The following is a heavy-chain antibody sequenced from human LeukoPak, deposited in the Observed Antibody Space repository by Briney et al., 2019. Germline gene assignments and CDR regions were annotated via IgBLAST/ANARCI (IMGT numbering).Heavy chain of an antibody. CDR2: IYSNGAT. Sequence: KPSETLSLTCTVSDDSINAYYCNWVRQPAGKGLEWIGRIYSNGATKYNPSLKSRLTISVDTSKDQFSLKLSSVTAADTAVYYCAKTVAGYWYFDLWGRGTLVTVSS. CDR3: AKTVAGYWYFDL. CDR1: DDSINAYY. J-gene: IGHJ2*01. V-gene: IGHV4-4*07. D-gene: IGHD6-19*01.